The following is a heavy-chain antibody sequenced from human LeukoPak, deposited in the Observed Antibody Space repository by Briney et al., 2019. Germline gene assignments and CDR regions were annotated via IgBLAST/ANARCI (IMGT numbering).Heavy chain of an antibody. J-gene: IGHJ6*03. CDR1: GGSISSYY. CDR2: IYYSGST. D-gene: IGHD2-8*01. Sequence: SETLSLTCTVSGGSISSYYWSWIRQPPGKGLEWIGYIYYSGSTNYNPSLKSRVTISVDTSKNQFSLKLSSVTAADTAVYYCAKANMVYAKVGWDYYYMDVWGKGTTVTVSS. CDR3: AKANMVYAKVGWDYYYMDV. V-gene: IGHV4-59*01.